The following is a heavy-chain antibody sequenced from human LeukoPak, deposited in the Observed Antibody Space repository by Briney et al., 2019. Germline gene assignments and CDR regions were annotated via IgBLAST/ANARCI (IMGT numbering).Heavy chain of an antibody. D-gene: IGHD6-25*01. CDR1: GGSFSGYY. J-gene: IGHJ4*02. V-gene: IGHV4-34*01. CDR3: ARPAGYPGLNYFDY. Sequence: PSETLSLTCAVYGGSFSGYYWSWIRQPPGKGLEWIGEINHSGSPNYNPSLKSRVTISVDTSKNQFSLKLSSVTAADTAVYYCARPAGYPGLNYFDYWGQGTLVTVSS. CDR2: INHSGSP.